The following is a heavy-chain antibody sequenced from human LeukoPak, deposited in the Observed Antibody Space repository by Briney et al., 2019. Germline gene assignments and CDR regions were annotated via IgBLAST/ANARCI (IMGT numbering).Heavy chain of an antibody. Sequence: SETLSLTCTVSGGSISSYYWSWIRQPPGNGLEWIGYIYYSGSTNYNPSLKSRVTISVDTSKNQFSLKLSSVTAADTAVYYCARDRPGYYDSNGYRTDAFDIWGQGTMVTVSS. D-gene: IGHD3-22*01. CDR1: GGSISSYY. V-gene: IGHV4-59*01. J-gene: IGHJ3*02. CDR3: ARDRPGYYDSNGYRTDAFDI. CDR2: IYYSGST.